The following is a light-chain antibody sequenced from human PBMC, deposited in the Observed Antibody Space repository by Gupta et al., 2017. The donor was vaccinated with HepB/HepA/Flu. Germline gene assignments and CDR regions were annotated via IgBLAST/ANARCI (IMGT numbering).Light chain of an antibody. Sequence: SYVLTQPPSVSVAPGKTARITCGGNNIGSKSVHWYQQKPGQAPVLVIYYDSDRPSGIPERFSGSNSGNTATLTISRVEAGDEADYYCQVWDSSSDRVSGGGTKLTVL. V-gene: IGLV3-21*04. CDR2: YDS. J-gene: IGLJ2*01. CDR1: NIGSKS. CDR3: QVWDSSSDRV.